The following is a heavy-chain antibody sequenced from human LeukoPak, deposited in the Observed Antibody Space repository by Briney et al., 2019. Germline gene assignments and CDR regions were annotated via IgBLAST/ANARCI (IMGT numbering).Heavy chain of an antibody. CDR3: ARVPTDYYDSSGYHEYFDY. V-gene: IGHV4-61*02. CDR2: IYTSGST. D-gene: IGHD3-22*01. J-gene: IGHJ4*02. CDR1: GGSISSGSYY. Sequence: SQTLSLTCTVSGGSISSGSYYWSWIRQPAGKGLEWIGRIYTSGSTNYNPSLKSRVTISVGTSKSQFSLKLSSVTAADTAVYYCARVPTDYYDSSGYHEYFDYWGQGTLVTVSS.